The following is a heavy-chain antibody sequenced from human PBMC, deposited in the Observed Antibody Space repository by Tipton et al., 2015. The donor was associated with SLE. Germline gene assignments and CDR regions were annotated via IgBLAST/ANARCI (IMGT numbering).Heavy chain of an antibody. D-gene: IGHD6-19*01. CDR2: IDHRGST. J-gene: IGHJ4*02. Sequence: TLSLTCAVYGGSISSSSSYYWAWIRQPPGKGVEWIGEIDHRGSTNYNPSLKSRVTISVDTSKNQFSLKLSSVTAADTAVYYCARIPAVAGTGVTYWGQGTLVTVSS. CDR1: GGSISSSSSYY. V-gene: IGHV4-34*01. CDR3: ARIPAVAGTGVTY.